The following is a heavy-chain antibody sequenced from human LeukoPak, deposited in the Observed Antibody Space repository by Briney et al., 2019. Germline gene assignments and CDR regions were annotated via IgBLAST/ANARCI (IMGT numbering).Heavy chain of an antibody. CDR2: IYTSGST. CDR1: GGSISSYY. V-gene: IGHV4-4*07. J-gene: IGHJ5*02. Sequence: SETLSLTCTVSGGSISSYYWSWIRQPAGKGLEWIGRIYTSGSTNYNPSLKSRVTMSVDTSKNQFSLKLSSVTAADTAVYYCARANVLLWFGDQKGWFDPWGQGTLVTVSS. D-gene: IGHD3-10*01. CDR3: ARANVLLWFGDQKGWFDP.